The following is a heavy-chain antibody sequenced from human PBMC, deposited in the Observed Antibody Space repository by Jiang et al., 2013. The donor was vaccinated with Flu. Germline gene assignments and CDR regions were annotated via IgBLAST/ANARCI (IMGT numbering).Heavy chain of an antibody. J-gene: IGHJ6*02. V-gene: IGHV7-4-1*02. CDR2: INTNTGNP. D-gene: IGHD3-9*01. CDR3: ARDRAERDVLRYFRLGYGMDV. Sequence: GRGLEWMGWINTNTGNPTYAQGFTGRFVFSLDTSVSTAYLQISSLTAEDTAVYYCARDRAERDVLRYFRLGYGMDVWGQGTTVTVSS.